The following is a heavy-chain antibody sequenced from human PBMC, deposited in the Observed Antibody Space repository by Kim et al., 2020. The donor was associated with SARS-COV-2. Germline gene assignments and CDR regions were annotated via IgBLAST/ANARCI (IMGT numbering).Heavy chain of an antibody. V-gene: IGHV3-23*01. CDR1: GFTFSSYA. J-gene: IGHJ4*02. D-gene: IGHD3-10*01. CDR2: ISGSGGST. CDR3: AKDSMVRGVQPYYFDY. Sequence: GGSLRLSCAASGFTFSSYAMSWVRQAPGKGLEWVSAISGSGGSTYYADSVKGRFTISRDNSKNTLYLQMNSLRAEDTAVYYCAKDSMVRGVQPYYFDYWGQGTLVTVSS.